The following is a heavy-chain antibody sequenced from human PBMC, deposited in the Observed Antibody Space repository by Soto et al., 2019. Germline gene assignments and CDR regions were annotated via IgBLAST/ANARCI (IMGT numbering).Heavy chain of an antibody. CDR2: ISYDGSNK. V-gene: IGHV3-30-3*01. J-gene: IGHJ3*02. CDR3: ARRLGDAFDI. CDR1: GFTFSSYA. Sequence: GGSLRLSCAASGFTFSSYAMHWVRQAPGKGLEWVAVISYDGSNKYYADSVKGRFTISRDNSKNTLYLQMNSLRAEDTAVYYCARRLGDAFDIWGQGTMVTVSS. D-gene: IGHD3-9*01.